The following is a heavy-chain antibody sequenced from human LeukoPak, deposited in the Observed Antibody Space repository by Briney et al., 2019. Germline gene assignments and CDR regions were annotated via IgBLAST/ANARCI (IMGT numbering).Heavy chain of an antibody. CDR1: GFTFSSYA. Sequence: GGSLRLSCAASGFTFSSYAMHWVRQAPGKGPEWVAFIRYDGSNTYYADSVKGRFTISRDNSKNTLYLQMKSLKVEDTSVYCCARVEATYYYGSATPYSPYWGQGSLVTVSS. CDR2: IRYDGSNT. D-gene: IGHD3-10*01. V-gene: IGHV3-30*02. CDR3: ARVEATYYYGSATPYSPY. J-gene: IGHJ4*02.